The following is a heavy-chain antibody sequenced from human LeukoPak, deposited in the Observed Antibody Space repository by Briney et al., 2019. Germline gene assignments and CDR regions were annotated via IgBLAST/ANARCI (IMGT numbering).Heavy chain of an antibody. CDR1: GYTFTTYD. CDR2: MNPNSGNT. CDR3: ARGVGIVAKISKNHFDY. D-gene: IGHD5-12*01. J-gene: IGHJ4*02. V-gene: IGHV1-8*01. Sequence: RASLKLSCTASGYTFTTYDINWVRQATGQGLEWMGWMNPNSGNTGYAHKFQGRVTTTRNTSISTAYMELSSLRSEDTAVYYCARGVGIVAKISKNHFDYWGQGALVTVSS.